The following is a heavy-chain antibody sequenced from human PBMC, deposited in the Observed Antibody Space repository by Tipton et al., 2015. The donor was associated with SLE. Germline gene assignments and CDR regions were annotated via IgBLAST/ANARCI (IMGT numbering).Heavy chain of an antibody. Sequence: PGLVKPSETLSLTCSVSDDSISRFYWSWIRQPPGKGLEWIAYIGYNGNTNYNPSLRSRVTISIDTSKNNFSLRLSSVTAADTAVYYCARGSRVEEELQYWGQGALVTVSS. D-gene: IGHD1-26*01. V-gene: IGHV4-59*08. CDR2: IGYNGNT. CDR1: DDSISRFY. CDR3: ARGSRVEEELQY. J-gene: IGHJ4*02.